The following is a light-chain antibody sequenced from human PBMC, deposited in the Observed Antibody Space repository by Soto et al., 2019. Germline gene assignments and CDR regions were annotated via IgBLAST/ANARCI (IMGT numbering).Light chain of an antibody. V-gene: IGKV3-15*01. CDR1: QYVTNN. CDR2: AAS. Sequence: EIVMTQSPATLSVSPGETVTLSCRASQYVTNNLAWYQQRPGQPPRLLIYAASTRAANIPERFSASRSGTELTLTISSLQSEDFAVYYCLQYNKWPLTFGGGTKVEIK. J-gene: IGKJ4*01. CDR3: LQYNKWPLT.